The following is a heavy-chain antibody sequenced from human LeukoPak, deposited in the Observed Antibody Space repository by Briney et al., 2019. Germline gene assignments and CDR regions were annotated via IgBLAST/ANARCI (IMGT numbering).Heavy chain of an antibody. CDR2: ISSSSSYI. V-gene: IGHV3-21*01. CDR1: GFTFSSYS. D-gene: IGHD3-10*01. CDR3: AREGITMVRGAVDY. Sequence: GGSLRLSCAASGFTFSSYSMNWVRQAPGKGLEWVSSISSSSSYIYYADSVKGRFTISRDNAKNSLYLQMNSLRAEDTAVYYCAREGITMVRGAVDYWGQGTLVTVSS. J-gene: IGHJ4*02.